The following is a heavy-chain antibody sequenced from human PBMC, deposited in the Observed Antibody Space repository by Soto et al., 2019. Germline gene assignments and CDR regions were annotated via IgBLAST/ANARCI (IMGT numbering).Heavy chain of an antibody. V-gene: IGHV3-23*01. CDR1: GFSFVSYA. CDR3: ARWSYLDY. CDR2: ISGSDGKT. J-gene: IGHJ4*02. D-gene: IGHD3-3*01. Sequence: HPGGSLRLSCAASGFSFVSYALSWVRQAPGKGLEWVSTISGSDGKTFYADSVKGRFSISRDTSQSTLYLQMNSLRADDTAMYYCARWSYLDYWGQGTRVTVYS.